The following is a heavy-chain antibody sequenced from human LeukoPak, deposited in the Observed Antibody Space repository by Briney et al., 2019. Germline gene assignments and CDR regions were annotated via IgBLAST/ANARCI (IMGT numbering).Heavy chain of an antibody. D-gene: IGHD5-12*01. CDR1: GFIVDDYG. CDR2: ISGDGGTT. V-gene: IGHV3-43*02. Sequence: GGSLRLSCAGSGFIVDDYGMHWFRQGPGKGLEWVSLISGDGGTTHYADSVKGRFTISRDNSKNSLYLQMNSLRTEDTALYYCAKDTRYSGRVFDSWGRGTPVTVSS. J-gene: IGHJ4*02. CDR3: AKDTRYSGRVFDS.